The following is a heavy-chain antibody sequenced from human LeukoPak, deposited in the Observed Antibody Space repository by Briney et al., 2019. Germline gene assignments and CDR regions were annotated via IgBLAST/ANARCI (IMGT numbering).Heavy chain of an antibody. CDR3: ATDAGPEALDAIDI. CDR1: CDSIIRHY. CDR2: ISYRGST. Sequence: PSETLSLTCTVSCDSIIRHYWSWIRQTPGTGLEWIGYISYRGSTNYNPSLKSRVTMSVDTSKNQFSLRLSSVTAADTAVYYCATDAGPEALDAIDIWGQGTIVIVSS. J-gene: IGHJ3*02. D-gene: IGHD2-2*01. V-gene: IGHV4-59*04.